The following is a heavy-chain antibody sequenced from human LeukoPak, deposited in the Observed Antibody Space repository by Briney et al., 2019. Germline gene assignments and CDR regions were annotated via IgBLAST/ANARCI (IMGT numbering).Heavy chain of an antibody. Sequence: ASVKVSCKASGGTFSSYAISWVRQAPGQGLEWMGGIIPIFGTANYAQKFQGRVTITADESTSIAYMELSSLRSEDTAVYYCASGVEMATTDAFDIWGQGTMVTVSS. J-gene: IGHJ3*02. CDR3: ASGVEMATTDAFDI. D-gene: IGHD5-24*01. CDR1: GGTFSSYA. V-gene: IGHV1-69*13. CDR2: IIPIFGTA.